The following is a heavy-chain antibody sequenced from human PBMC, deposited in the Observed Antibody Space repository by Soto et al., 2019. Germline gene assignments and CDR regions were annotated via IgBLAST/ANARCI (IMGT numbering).Heavy chain of an antibody. CDR1: GFTFSSYG. Sequence: QVQLVESGGGVVQPGRSLRLSCAASGFTFSSYGMHWVRQAPGKGLEWVAVISYDGSNKYYADSVKGRFTISRDNSKNTLYLQMNSLRAEDTAVYYWAKDQYGAPGYWGQGTLVTVSS. J-gene: IGHJ4*02. CDR3: AKDQYGAPGY. V-gene: IGHV3-30*18. CDR2: ISYDGSNK. D-gene: IGHD4-17*01.